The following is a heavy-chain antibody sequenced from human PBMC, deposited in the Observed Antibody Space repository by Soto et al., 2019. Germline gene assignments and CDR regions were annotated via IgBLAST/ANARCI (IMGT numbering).Heavy chain of an antibody. Sequence: GGSLRLSCAASGFTVSSNYMSWVRLAPGRGLEWVSIIYSSGGTYYADSVKDRFTISRDNSRNTLYLQILGLRAEDSAVYYCAYSSSHARFDYWGQGTLVTVSS. V-gene: IGHV3-66*01. CDR2: IYSSGGT. D-gene: IGHD2-15*01. J-gene: IGHJ4*02. CDR3: AYSSSHARFDY. CDR1: GFTVSSNY.